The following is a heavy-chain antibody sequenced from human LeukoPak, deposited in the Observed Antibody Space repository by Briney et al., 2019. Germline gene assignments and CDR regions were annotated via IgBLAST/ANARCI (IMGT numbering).Heavy chain of an antibody. CDR2: IYYSGST. CDR1: GGSISSYY. V-gene: IGHV4-59*08. J-gene: IGHJ3*02. Sequence: SETLSLTCTVSGGSISSYYWSWIRQPPGKGLEWIGYIYYSGSTNYNPSLKSRVTISVDTSKNQFSLKLSSVTAADTAVYYCARPNCSGGSCKGAFDIWGQGTMVTVSS. CDR3: ARPNCSGGSCKGAFDI. D-gene: IGHD2-15*01.